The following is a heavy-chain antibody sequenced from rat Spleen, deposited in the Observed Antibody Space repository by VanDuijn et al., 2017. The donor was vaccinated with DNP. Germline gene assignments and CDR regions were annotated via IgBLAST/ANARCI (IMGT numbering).Heavy chain of an antibody. CDR1: GFTFSDYN. Sequence: EVQLVKSGGGLVQPGRSLKLSCAASGFTFSDYNMAWVRQAPKKGLEWVATISYDGSSTYYRDSVKGRFTISRDNAKSTLYLQMDSLRSEDTATYYCARQDTTGMSWGQGVMVTVSS. CDR2: ISYDGSST. V-gene: IGHV5-7*01. D-gene: IGHD1-7*01. J-gene: IGHJ2*01. CDR3: ARQDTTGMS.